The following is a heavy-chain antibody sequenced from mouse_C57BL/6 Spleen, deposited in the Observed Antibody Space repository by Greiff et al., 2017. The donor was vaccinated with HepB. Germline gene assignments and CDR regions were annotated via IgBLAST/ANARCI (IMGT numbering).Heavy chain of an antibody. CDR1: GFTFSSYA. V-gene: IGHV5-4*01. D-gene: IGHD2-3*01. CDR2: ISDGGSYT. Sequence: EVKLMESGGGLVKPGGSLKLSCAASGFTFSSYAMSWVRQTPEKRLEWVATISDGGSYTYYPDNVKGRFTISRDNAKNNPYLQMSQLKSEDTAMYYCAREGLLPTSWYFDVWGTGTTVTVSS. J-gene: IGHJ1*03. CDR3: AREGLLPTSWYFDV.